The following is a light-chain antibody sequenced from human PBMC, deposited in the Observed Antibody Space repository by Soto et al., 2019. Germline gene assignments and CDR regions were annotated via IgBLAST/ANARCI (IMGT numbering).Light chain of an antibody. CDR3: QQYNSYSPYT. V-gene: IGKV1-5*03. Sequence: DIQMTQSPSTLSASVGDRVTITCRASQSISSWLAWYQQKPGKAPKLLIYKASSLESGVPSRFSXXXXXXEFXLXXSSXXPDXXATYYCQQYNSYSPYTFGQGTKLEIK. J-gene: IGKJ2*01. CDR1: QSISSW. CDR2: KAS.